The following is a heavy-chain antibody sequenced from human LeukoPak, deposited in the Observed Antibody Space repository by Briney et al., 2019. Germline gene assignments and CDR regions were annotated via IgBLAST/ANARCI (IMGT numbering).Heavy chain of an antibody. Sequence: GASVKVSCKASGFIFTSYDMNWVRQATGQGLEWMGWMNPNSGNAGFAQKFQGRITMTRDTSISTAYMELTSLRSEDTAVYYCARAARIAARGWFDPWGQGTLVTVSS. CDR3: ARAARIAARGWFDP. J-gene: IGHJ5*02. D-gene: IGHD6-6*01. V-gene: IGHV1-8*01. CDR1: GFIFTSYD. CDR2: MNPNSGNA.